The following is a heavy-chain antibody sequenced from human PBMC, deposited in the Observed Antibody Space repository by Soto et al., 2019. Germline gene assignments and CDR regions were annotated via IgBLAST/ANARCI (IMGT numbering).Heavy chain of an antibody. CDR1: GFTFSSYT. J-gene: IGHJ5*02. D-gene: IGHD6-19*01. Sequence: PXGSLRLSCAASGFTFSSYTMSWVRQAPGKGLEWVSAISGSGGSTYYADSVKGRFTISRDNYKNTLYLQMNSLRAEDTAVYYRAKVSSGWYGHWGQGTLVTVSS. CDR2: ISGSGGST. CDR3: AKVSSGWYGH. V-gene: IGHV3-23*01.